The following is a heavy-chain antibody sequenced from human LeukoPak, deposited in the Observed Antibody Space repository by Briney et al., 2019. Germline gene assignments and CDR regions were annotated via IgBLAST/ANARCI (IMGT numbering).Heavy chain of an antibody. CDR2: INAGNGNT. J-gene: IGHJ4*02. CDR1: GYTFTSYA. D-gene: IGHD5-18*01. V-gene: IGHV1-3*03. Sequence: ASVKVSCKASGYTFTSYAMHWVRQAPGQRLEWMGWINAGNGNTKYSQEFQGRVTITRDTSASTAYMELSSLRSEDMAVYYCASGYSYGHYFDYWGQGTLVTVSS. CDR3: ASGYSYGHYFDY.